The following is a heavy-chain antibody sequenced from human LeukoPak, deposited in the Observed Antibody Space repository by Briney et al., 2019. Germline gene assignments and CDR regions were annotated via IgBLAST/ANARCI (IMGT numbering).Heavy chain of an antibody. CDR1: GLTFSSYA. CDR2: ISGSGSST. Sequence: GGSLRPSWAPSGLTFSSYAMSWVRQAPGKGLEWVSAISGSGSSTYYADSVKGRFTISRDNSKNTLYLQMNSLRAEDTAVYYCAKATLNWNYAYYYYYGMDVWGQGTTVTVSS. V-gene: IGHV3-23*01. J-gene: IGHJ6*02. CDR3: AKATLNWNYAYYYYYGMDV. D-gene: IGHD1-7*01.